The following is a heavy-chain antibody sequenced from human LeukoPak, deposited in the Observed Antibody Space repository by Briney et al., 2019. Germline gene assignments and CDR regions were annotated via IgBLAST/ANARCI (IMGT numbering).Heavy chain of an antibody. D-gene: IGHD1-7*01. V-gene: IGHV3-23*01. CDR2: IGGSGDNT. Sequence: PGGSLRLSCAASGFTFSSYAMTWVRLPPEKGLEWVSSIGGSGDNTFYADSVKGRFSISRDNSKNTLYLQMNSLRAEDTAVYYCAKYLLATTPYFDYWGQGTLVTVSS. CDR3: AKYLLATTPYFDY. CDR1: GFTFSSYA. J-gene: IGHJ4*02.